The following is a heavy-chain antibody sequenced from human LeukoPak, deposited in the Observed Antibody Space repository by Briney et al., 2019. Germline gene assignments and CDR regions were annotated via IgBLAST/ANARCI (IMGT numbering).Heavy chain of an antibody. CDR3: ARFSGMGNFDY. D-gene: IGHD1-14*01. Sequence: SETLSLTCTVSGGSISSGSYYWSWIRQPAGKGLEWIGRTYTSGSTNYNPSLKSRVTISVDTSKNQFSLKLSSVTAADTAVYYCARFSGMGNFDYWGQGTPVTVSS. V-gene: IGHV4-61*02. J-gene: IGHJ4*02. CDR1: GGSISSGSYY. CDR2: TYTSGST.